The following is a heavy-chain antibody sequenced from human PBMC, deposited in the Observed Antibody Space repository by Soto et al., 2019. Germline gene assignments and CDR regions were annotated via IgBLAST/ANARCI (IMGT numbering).Heavy chain of an antibody. CDR2: IYYSGNT. CDR3: ARQGYGSGPHGFDS. Sequence: PSDTLSLTSAVSDYSISNGYYWGWIRQPPGKGLEWIGSIYYSGNTYYNPSLKSRVTKSVDTSKNQFSLKLNPVTAADTDVYYCARQGYGSGPHGFDSWGQGTLVHVSS. D-gene: IGHD3-10*01. J-gene: IGHJ5*01. CDR1: DYSISNGYY. V-gene: IGHV4-38-2*01.